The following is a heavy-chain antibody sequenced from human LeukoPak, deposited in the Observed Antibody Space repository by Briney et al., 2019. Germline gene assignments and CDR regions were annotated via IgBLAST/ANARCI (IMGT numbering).Heavy chain of an antibody. V-gene: IGHV3-11*06. Sequence: GGSPRLSCAASGFTFSDYYMSWIRQAPGKGLECVSYISSSSSYTNNADSVKGRFTISRDNAKNSLFLQMNSLRADDTAVYYCARGIEATRRSAGTCNYFDYWGQGILVTVSS. J-gene: IGHJ4*02. CDR2: ISSSSSYT. D-gene: IGHD5-12*01. CDR3: ARGIEATRRSAGTCNYFDY. CDR1: GFTFSDYY.